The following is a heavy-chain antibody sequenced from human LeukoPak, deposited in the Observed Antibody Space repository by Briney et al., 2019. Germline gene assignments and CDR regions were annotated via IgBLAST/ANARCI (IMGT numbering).Heavy chain of an antibody. V-gene: IGHV1-2*06. Sequence: ASVEVSCKASGYTFTGYYMHWVRQAPGQGLEWMGRINPNSGGTNYAQKFQGRVTMTRDTSISTAYMELSRLRSDDTAVYYCARDYSGDDAFDIWGQGTMVTVSS. J-gene: IGHJ3*02. D-gene: IGHD2-21*01. CDR1: GYTFTGYY. CDR2: INPNSGGT. CDR3: ARDYSGDDAFDI.